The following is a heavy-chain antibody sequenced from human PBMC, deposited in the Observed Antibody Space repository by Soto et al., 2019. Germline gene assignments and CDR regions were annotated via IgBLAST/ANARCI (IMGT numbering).Heavy chain of an antibody. CDR1: GFTFRSYA. CDR3: AGGPGAWIQDRFDP. CDR2: ITHDGSQK. J-gene: IGHJ5*02. D-gene: IGHD5-18*01. V-gene: IGHV3-30*14. Sequence: GGSLRLSCGVSGFTFRSYAMYWVRQAPGKGLEWVAVITHDGSQKFYADYVKGRFTISRDNSKNTLYLQMNSLRAEDTAVYYCAGGPGAWIQDRFDPWGQGTLVTVSS.